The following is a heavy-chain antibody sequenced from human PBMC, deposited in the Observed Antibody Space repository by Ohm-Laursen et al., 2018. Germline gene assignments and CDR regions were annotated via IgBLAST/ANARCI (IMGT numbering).Heavy chain of an antibody. Sequence: LRLSCAASGFTFNSYGMHWVRQAPGKGLEWVAVISYDGSKKYYADSVKGRFTISRDNSKNTLYLQMNSLRAEDTAVYYCAKNHYVVPAAMFYYYYGMDVWGQGTTVTVSS. V-gene: IGHV3-30*18. J-gene: IGHJ6*02. CDR1: GFTFNSYG. CDR3: AKNHYVVPAAMFYYYYGMDV. CDR2: ISYDGSKK. D-gene: IGHD2-2*01.